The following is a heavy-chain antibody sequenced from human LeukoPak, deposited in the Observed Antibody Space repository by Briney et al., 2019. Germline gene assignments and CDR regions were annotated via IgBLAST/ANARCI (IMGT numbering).Heavy chain of an antibody. CDR2: INPNSGGT. CDR1: GYTFTGYY. Sequence: ASVKVSCKAAGYTFTGYYMHWVRQAPGQGLEWMGWINPNSGGTNYAQKFQGWVTMTRDTSISTAYMELSGLRSDDTAVYYCARGSGASGIYGMDVWGQGTTVTVSS. J-gene: IGHJ6*02. V-gene: IGHV1-2*04. CDR3: ARGSGASGIYGMDV. D-gene: IGHD3-10*01.